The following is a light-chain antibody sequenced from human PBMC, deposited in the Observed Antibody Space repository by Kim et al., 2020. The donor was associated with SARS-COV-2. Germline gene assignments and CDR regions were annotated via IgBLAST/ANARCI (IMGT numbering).Light chain of an antibody. V-gene: IGLV3-1*01. CDR1: RLGEKY. Sequence: SYELTQPPSVSVSPGQTATITCSGDRLGEKYASWYQHKSGQSPVMVIYQDVKRPSGVPERFSGSNSGNTATLTISGTQAIDEADYFCQAWDSSPVFGGGTKLTVL. J-gene: IGLJ2*01. CDR3: QAWDSSPV. CDR2: QDV.